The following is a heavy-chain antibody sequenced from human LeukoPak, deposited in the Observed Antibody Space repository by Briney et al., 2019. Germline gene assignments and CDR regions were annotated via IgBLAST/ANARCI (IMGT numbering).Heavy chain of an antibody. D-gene: IGHD2-21*02. CDR3: ARALSVSRGIVVVTAIWMTFDI. CDR2: IYYSGST. J-gene: IGHJ3*02. V-gene: IGHV4-59*01. CDR1: GGSISSYY. Sequence: SETLSLTCTVSGGSISSYYWSWIRQPPGKGLEWIGYIYYSGSTNYNPSLKSRVTISVDTSKNQFSLKLSSVTAADTAVYYCARALSVSRGIVVVTAIWMTFDIWGQGTMVTVSS.